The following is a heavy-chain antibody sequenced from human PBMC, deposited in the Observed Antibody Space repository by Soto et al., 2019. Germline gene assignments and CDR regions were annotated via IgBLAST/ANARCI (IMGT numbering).Heavy chain of an antibody. J-gene: IGHJ4*02. Sequence: SETLSLTCTVSGGSSSRYYWSWIRQPAGNKLEWIAYIYYSGSTNYNPSLKSRVTVSVDTSKNQFSLKLTSVTAAGTAVYYCARGRRYYYDNTGPYYFGRWGLGTLVTVSS. D-gene: IGHD3-22*01. CDR3: ARGRRYYYDNTGPYYFGR. CDR1: GGSSSRYY. CDR2: IYYSGST. V-gene: IGHV4-59*01.